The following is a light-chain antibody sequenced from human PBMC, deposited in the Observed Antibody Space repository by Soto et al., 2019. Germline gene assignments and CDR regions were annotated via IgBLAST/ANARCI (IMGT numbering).Light chain of an antibody. CDR3: QQSYSTPRT. Sequence: DIQMTQSPSSLSASVGDRVTITCRASQSIRTYLNWYQQKPGKAPKFLIYAASNLQSGVPSRFSGSGSGTEFTLTISSLQPEDFASYYCQQSYSTPRTFGPGTKVDIK. CDR2: AAS. V-gene: IGKV1-39*01. CDR1: QSIRTY. J-gene: IGKJ3*01.